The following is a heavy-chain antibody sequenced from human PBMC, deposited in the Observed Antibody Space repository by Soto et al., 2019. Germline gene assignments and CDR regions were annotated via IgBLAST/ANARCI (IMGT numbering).Heavy chain of an antibody. V-gene: IGHV4-59*01. D-gene: IGHD6-19*01. CDR2: IYFSGST. CDR3: ARQIAVAGTSGMDV. CDR1: GGSISSYY. J-gene: IGHJ6*02. Sequence: QVQLQESGPGLVKPSETLSLTCTVSGGSISSYYWTWIRQPPGKGLEWIGFIYFSGSTNYNPSLKSRVTISVDTSKNQFSLRLSSVTAADTAVDYCARQIAVAGTSGMDVWGQGTTVTVSS.